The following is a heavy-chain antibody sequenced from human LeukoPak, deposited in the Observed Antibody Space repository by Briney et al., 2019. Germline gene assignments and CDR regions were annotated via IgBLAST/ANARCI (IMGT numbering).Heavy chain of an antibody. CDR1: GFTFSNYG. CDR2: IWYDGSNK. V-gene: IGHV3-33*08. CDR3: ARDPVENSRSSDLYYFHF. Sequence: GGSLRLSCAASGFTFSNYGMHWVRQAPGKGLEWVAVIWYDGSNKYYADSVKGRFTISRDNSKNTLYVQMNSLRAEDTAIYYCARDPVENSRSSDLYYFHFWGQGTLVTVSS. J-gene: IGHJ4*02. D-gene: IGHD6-6*01.